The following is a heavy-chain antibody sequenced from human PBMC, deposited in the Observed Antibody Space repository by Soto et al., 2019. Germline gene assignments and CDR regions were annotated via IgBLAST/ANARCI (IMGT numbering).Heavy chain of an antibody. J-gene: IGHJ4*02. D-gene: IGHD6-6*01. CDR1: GSTFISYF. V-gene: IGHV1-46*01. CDR3: ARDRQSLEYVFDY. CDR2: INPSGSRT. Sequence: QVQLVQSGAEVKKPGASVKVSCKASGSTFISYFIHWVRQAPGQGLEWMGVINPSGSRTSYAQKLQGRVTMTRDTSTSTAYMELSSLTSDATAVYYCARDRQSLEYVFDYWGQGTLVTVSS.